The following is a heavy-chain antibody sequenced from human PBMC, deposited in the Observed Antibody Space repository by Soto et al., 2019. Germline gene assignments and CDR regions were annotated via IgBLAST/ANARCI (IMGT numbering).Heavy chain of an antibody. Sequence: QVQLVQSGAEVKKPVASVKVSCKASGDTFTNYDINWVRQATGQGLEWMGRMNPNSGNTGYAQKFQGRVTMTRNTSITTAYMELSSLRSEDTAGYYCARGRNGMDVWGQGTTVTVSS. CDR3: ARGRNGMDV. J-gene: IGHJ6*02. CDR1: GDTFTNYD. CDR2: MNPNSGNT. V-gene: IGHV1-8*01.